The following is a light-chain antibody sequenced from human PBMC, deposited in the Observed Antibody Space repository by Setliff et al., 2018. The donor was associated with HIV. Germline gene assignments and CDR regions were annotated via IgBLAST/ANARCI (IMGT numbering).Light chain of an antibody. J-gene: IGLJ1*01. CDR2: EVT. Sequence: QSVLTQPASVSGSPGQAITIPCTGTSGDVGTYNLVSWYQQHPGKAPQLIIYEVTKRPSGVSARFSGSKSGNTASLIISGLQAEDEADYYCCSYTGSDTIDVFGTGTKV. CDR1: SGDVGTYNL. CDR3: CSYTGSDTIDV. V-gene: IGLV2-23*02.